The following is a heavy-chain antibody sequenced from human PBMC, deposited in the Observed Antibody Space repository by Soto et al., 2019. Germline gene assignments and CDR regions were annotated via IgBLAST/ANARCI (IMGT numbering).Heavy chain of an antibody. J-gene: IGHJ4*02. V-gene: IGHV3-9*01. CDR2: ISWNSGSI. CDR3: AKDMERGYSYGAFDY. Sequence: SLRLSCAASGFTFDDYAMHWVRQAPGKGLEWVSGISWNSGSIGYADSVKGRFTISRDNAKNSLYLQMNSLRAEDTALYYCAKDMERGYSYGAFDYWGQGTLVTVSS. D-gene: IGHD5-18*01. CDR1: GFTFDDYA.